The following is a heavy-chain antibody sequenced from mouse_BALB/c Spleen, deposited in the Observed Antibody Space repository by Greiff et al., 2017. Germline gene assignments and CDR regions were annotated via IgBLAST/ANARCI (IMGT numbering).Heavy chain of an antibody. CDR1: GFAFSSYD. CDR3: ARDAAMDY. J-gene: IGHJ4*01. Sequence: EVQVVESGGGLVKPGGSLKLSCAASGFAFSSYDMSWVRQTPEKRLEWVAYISSGGSYTYYPDTVTGRFTISRDNAKNTLYLEMSSLRSEDTAMYYCARDAAMDYWGQGTSVTVSS. V-gene: IGHV5-9-4*01. CDR2: ISSGGSYT.